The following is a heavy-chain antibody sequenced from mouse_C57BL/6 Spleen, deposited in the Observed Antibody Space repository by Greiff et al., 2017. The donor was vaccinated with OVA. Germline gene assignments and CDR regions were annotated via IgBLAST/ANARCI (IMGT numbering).Heavy chain of an antibody. CDR1: GYAFSSYW. CDR2: IYPGDGDT. Sequence: QVQLQQSGAELVKPGASVKISCKASGYAFSSYWMNWVKQRPGKGLEWIGQIYPGDGDTNYNGKFKGKATLTADKSSSPAYMQLSSLTSEDSAVYFCARQPSGYAMDYWGQGTSVTVSS. CDR3: ARQPSGYAMDY. V-gene: IGHV1-80*01. D-gene: IGHD3-1*01. J-gene: IGHJ4*01.